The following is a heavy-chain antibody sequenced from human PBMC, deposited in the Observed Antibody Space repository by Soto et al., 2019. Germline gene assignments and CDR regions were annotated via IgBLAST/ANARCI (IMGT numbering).Heavy chain of an antibody. V-gene: IGHV4-34*01. CDR3: VFFFNENAAAHIYTLSPTRRSSDL. J-gene: IGHJ2*01. CDR1: GGSFSGFY. D-gene: IGHD1-1*01. CDR2: INHSGST. Sequence: WENVDLTCAVYGGSFSGFYWKWIRQRPGKGLEWIGEINHSGSTKYNPSLKRRVTISTEMSKNQFSLRLTSVTAADTAVYYCVFFFNENAAAHIYTLSPTRRSSDL.